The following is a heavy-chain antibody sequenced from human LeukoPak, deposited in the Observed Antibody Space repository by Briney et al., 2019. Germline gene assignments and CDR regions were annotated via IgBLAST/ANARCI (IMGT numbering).Heavy chain of an antibody. CDR3: ARVDTHSGSLLFDY. J-gene: IGHJ4*02. Sequence: SVKVSCKASGVTFSRSAFTWVRQAPGQGLEGMGGIIPLFGTAKYTQKFQGRVTFTADDSSSTTYMELSSLRSEDTAVYYCARVDTHSGSLLFDYWGQGTLVTVSS. V-gene: IGHV1-69*13. CDR1: GVTFSRSA. D-gene: IGHD1-26*01. CDR2: IIPLFGTA.